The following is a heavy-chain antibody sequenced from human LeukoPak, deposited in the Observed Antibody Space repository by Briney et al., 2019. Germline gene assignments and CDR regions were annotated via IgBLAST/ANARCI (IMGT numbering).Heavy chain of an antibody. CDR3: ARLWRAAIDY. CDR1: GASISSSSYD. D-gene: IGHD1-1*01. J-gene: IGHJ4*02. V-gene: IGHV4-39*01. CDR2: IYYSGST. Sequence: SETLSLTCAVSGASISSSSYDWGWIRQPPGKGLEWIGSIYYSGSTYYNPSLESRVTISADTSKNQFSLKLSSVTAADTAVYYCARLWRAAIDYGGQGTLVTVSS.